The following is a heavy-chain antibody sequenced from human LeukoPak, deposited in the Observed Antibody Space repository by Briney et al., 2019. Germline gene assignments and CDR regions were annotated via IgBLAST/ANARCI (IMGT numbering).Heavy chain of an antibody. V-gene: IGHV4-31*03. D-gene: IGHD1-7*01. Sequence: SETLSLTCTVSGGSISSGGYYWSWIRQHPGKGLEWIGYIYYSGSTYYNPSPKSRVTISVDTSKNQFSLKLSSVTAADTAVYYCARDRAGTFDYWGQGTLVTVSS. CDR1: GGSISSGGYY. CDR3: ARDRAGTFDY. J-gene: IGHJ4*02. CDR2: IYYSGST.